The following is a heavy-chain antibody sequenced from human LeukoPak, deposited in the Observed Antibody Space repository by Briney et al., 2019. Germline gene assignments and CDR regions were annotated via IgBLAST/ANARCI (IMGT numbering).Heavy chain of an antibody. CDR3: AGGNQLLYGDYYYYMDV. CDR2: IYTSGST. J-gene: IGHJ6*03. CDR1: GGSISSYY. D-gene: IGHD2-2*02. Sequence: ASETLSLTCTVSGGSISSYYWSWIRQPAGKGLEWIGRIYTSGSTNYNPSLKSRVTMSVDTSKNQFSLKLSSVTAADTAVYYCAGGNQLLYGDYYYYMDVWGKGTRSPSP. V-gene: IGHV4-4*07.